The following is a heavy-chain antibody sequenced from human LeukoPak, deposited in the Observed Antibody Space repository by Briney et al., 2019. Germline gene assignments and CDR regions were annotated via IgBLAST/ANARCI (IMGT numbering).Heavy chain of an antibody. D-gene: IGHD4-17*01. CDR2: IYYSGST. J-gene: IGHJ6*02. CDR1: GGSISSYY. CDR3: VRGEPEPDYGDYYYYYYGMDV. V-gene: IGHV4-59*01. Sequence: KTSETLSLTCTVSGGSISSYYWSWIRQPPGKGLEWIGYIYYSGSTNYNPSLKSRVTISVDTSKNQFSLKLSSVTAADTAVYYCVRGEPEPDYGDYYYYYYGMDVWGQGTTVTVSS.